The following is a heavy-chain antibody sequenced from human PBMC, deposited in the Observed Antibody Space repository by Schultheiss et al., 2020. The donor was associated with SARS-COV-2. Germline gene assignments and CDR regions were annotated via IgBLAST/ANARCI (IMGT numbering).Heavy chain of an antibody. CDR2: ISSSSSYI. CDR3: ACEISGRQWLDY. J-gene: IGHJ4*02. Sequence: GGSLRLSCAASGFTFSSYEMNWVRQAPGKGLEWVSSISSSSSYIYYADSVKGRFTISRDNAKNSLYLQMNSLRAEDTAVYYCACEISGRQWLDYWGQGTLVTVSS. CDR1: GFTFSSYE. V-gene: IGHV3-21*01. D-gene: IGHD6-19*01.